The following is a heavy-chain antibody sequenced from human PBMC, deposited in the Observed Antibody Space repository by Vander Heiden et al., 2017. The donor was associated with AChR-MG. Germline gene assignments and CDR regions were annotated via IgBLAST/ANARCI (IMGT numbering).Heavy chain of an antibody. D-gene: IGHD6-19*01. V-gene: IGHV3-33*01. J-gene: IGHJ6*03. CDR3: ARGGGIAVASYYYYMDV. CDR2: IWYDGSNK. Sequence: QVQPVESGGGVVQPGRSLRLSCAAPGFSFSSYGMHWVRQAPGKGLEWVAVIWYDGSNKYYADSVKGRFTISRDNSKNTLYLQMNSLRAEDTAVYYCARGGGIAVASYYYYMDVWGKGTTVTVSS. CDR1: GFSFSSYG.